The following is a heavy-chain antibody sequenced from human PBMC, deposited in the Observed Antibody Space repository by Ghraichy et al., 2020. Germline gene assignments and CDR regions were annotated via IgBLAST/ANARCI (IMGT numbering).Heavy chain of an antibody. J-gene: IGHJ5*02. CDR2: VYNSGSV. CDR1: GASVSSDFYY. Sequence: SETLSLTCNVSGASVSSDFYYWSWIRQPAGKGLEWIGRVYNSGSVSRNPSLKSRVTLSIDTSNNQFSLKLSSVTAADTAVYFCARESVGVGFDPWGQGTLVTFSS. CDR3: ARESVGVGFDP. V-gene: IGHV4-61*02. D-gene: IGHD3-3*01.